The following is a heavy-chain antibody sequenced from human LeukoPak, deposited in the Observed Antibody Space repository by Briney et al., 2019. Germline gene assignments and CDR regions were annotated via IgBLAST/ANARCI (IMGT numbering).Heavy chain of an antibody. J-gene: IGHJ3*02. V-gene: IGHV4-61*08. Sequence: PSETLSLTCTVSGGSISSGGYYWSWIRQHPGKGLEWIGYIYYSGSTNYNPSLKSRVTISVDTSKNQFSLKLSSVTAADTAVYYCARGGRLYSARAFDIWGQGTMVTVSS. CDR3: ARGGRLYSARAFDI. CDR2: IYYSGST. CDR1: GGSISSGGYY. D-gene: IGHD2-15*01.